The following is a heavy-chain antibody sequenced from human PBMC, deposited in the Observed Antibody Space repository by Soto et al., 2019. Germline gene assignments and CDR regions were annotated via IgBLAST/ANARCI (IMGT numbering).Heavy chain of an antibody. D-gene: IGHD1-7*01. V-gene: IGHV6-1*01. Sequence: QVQLQESGPGLVKPSQTLSLTCAISGDSVSSNSAAWNWIRQSPSRGLEWLGRTYYRSRWYNDYAVSVRSRITVNPDTSKNQFSLQLTSVTPEDTAVYYCAGTTSLYWYYMDVWGKGTTVTVSS. CDR2: TYYRSRWYN. CDR3: AGTTSLYWYYMDV. J-gene: IGHJ6*03. CDR1: GDSVSSNSAA.